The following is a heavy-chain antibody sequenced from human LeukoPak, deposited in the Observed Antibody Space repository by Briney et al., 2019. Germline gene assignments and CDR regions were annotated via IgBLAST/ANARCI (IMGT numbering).Heavy chain of an antibody. CDR3: ARQHYDFWSGYIKYYFDY. CDR1: GYSFTSYW. D-gene: IGHD3-3*01. J-gene: IGHJ4*02. V-gene: IGHV5-51*01. Sequence: GESLTISCQGSGYSFTSYWIGWVRQMPGKGLEWMGIIYPGDSDTRYSPSFQGQVTISADKSISTAYLQWSSLKASDTAMYYCARQHYDFWSGYIKYYFDYWGQGTLVTVSS. CDR2: IYPGDSDT.